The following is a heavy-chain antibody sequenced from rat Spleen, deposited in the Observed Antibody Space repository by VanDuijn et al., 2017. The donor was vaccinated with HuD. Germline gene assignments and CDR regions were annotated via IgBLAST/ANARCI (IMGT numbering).Heavy chain of an antibody. J-gene: IGHJ1*01. V-gene: IGHV5-58*01. D-gene: IGHD3-4*01. CDR2: INTDGGST. CDR3: ARQRGSQRYFDY. CDR1: GFTFSSFW. Sequence: EVQLVESGGGLVQPGRSLKLSCVTSGFTFSSFWMYWIRQAPGKGLEWVSSINTDGGSTYYSDSVRGRFTVSRDNAKSTLYLQMDSLRSEDTATYYCARQRGSQRYFDYWGPGTMVTVSS.